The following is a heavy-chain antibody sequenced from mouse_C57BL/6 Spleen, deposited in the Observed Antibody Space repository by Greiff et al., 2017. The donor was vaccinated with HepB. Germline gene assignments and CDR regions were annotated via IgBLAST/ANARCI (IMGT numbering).Heavy chain of an antibody. Sequence: QVHVKQSGAELVKPGASVKISCKASGYAFSSYWMNWVKQRPGKGLEWIGQIYPGDGDTNYNGKFKGKATLTADKSSSTAYMQLSSLTSEDSAVYFCARRGTTAWDYWGQGTTLTVSS. CDR3: ARRGTTAWDY. J-gene: IGHJ2*01. D-gene: IGHD1-2*01. CDR2: IYPGDGDT. CDR1: GYAFSSYW. V-gene: IGHV1-80*01.